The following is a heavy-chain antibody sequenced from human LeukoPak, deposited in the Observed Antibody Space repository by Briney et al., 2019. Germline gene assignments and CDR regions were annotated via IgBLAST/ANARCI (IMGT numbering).Heavy chain of an antibody. J-gene: IGHJ3*02. Sequence: PGGPLRLSCAASGFTLSSYSMSWVRQAPGKGLEWVSYISSSSSTIYYADSVKGRFTISRDNAKNSLYLQMNSLRAEDTAVYYCARCYSNYVPPYAFDIWGQGTMVTVSS. D-gene: IGHD4-11*01. CDR3: ARCYSNYVPPYAFDI. CDR2: ISSSSSTI. CDR1: GFTLSSYS. V-gene: IGHV3-48*01.